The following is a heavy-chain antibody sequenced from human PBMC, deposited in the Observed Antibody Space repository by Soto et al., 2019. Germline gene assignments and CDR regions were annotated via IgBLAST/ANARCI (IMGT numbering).Heavy chain of an antibody. V-gene: IGHV3-15*01. CDR1: GFTLTNAW. D-gene: IGHD3-10*01. CDR3: ATCYGSGTDCQEDYLAF. Sequence: GSLRRSCAGCGFTLTNAWMTWVRQAPGKGLEWVGRVKRKTNGGTTDYAAPVKDRFNISRDDSKNTLYLQMNNLKTEDTAVYYCATCYGSGTDCQEDYLAFWGQGTPVTVSS. CDR2: VKRKTNGGTT. J-gene: IGHJ4*02.